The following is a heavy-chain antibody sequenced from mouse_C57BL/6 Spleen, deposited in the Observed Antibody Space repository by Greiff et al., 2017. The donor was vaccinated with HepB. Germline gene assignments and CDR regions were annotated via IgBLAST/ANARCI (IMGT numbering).Heavy chain of an antibody. J-gene: IGHJ3*01. D-gene: IGHD2-4*01. CDR3: ARGRLRRGTWFAY. V-gene: IGHV1-18*01. CDR1: GYTFTDYN. Sequence: VQLKESGPELVKPGASVKIPCKASGYTFTDYNMDWVKQSHGKSLEWIGDINPNNGGTIYNQKFKGKATLTVDKSSSTAYMELRSLTSEDTAVYYCARGRLRRGTWFAYWGQGTLVTVSA. CDR2: INPNNGGT.